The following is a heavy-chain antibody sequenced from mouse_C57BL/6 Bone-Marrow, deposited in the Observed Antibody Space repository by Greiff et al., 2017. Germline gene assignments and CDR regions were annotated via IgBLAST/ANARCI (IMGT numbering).Heavy chain of an antibody. CDR3: ARGGLKGAWFAY. Sequence: QVQLQQPGAELVKPGASVKLSCKASGYTFTSYWMHWVKQRPGQGLEWIGMIHPNSGSTNYNEKFKSKATLTVDKSSSTAYMQLSSLTSEDSVVYYCARGGLKGAWFAYWGQGTLVTVSA. CDR2: IHPNSGST. CDR1: GYTFTSYW. J-gene: IGHJ3*01. V-gene: IGHV1-64*01. D-gene: IGHD1-3*01.